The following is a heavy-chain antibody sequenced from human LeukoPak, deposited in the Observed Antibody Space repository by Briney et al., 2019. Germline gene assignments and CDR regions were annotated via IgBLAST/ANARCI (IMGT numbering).Heavy chain of an antibody. CDR3: ARVVGGSSWYYFDY. CDR2: ISSSSSYI. J-gene: IGHJ4*02. D-gene: IGHD6-13*01. V-gene: IGHV3-21*01. Sequence: GGSLRLSCAASGFTFSSYSMNWVRQTPGKGLEWVSSISSSSSYIYYADSVKGRFTISRDNAKNSLYLQMNSLRAEDTAVCYCARVVGGSSWYYFDYWGQGTLVTVSS. CDR1: GFTFSSYS.